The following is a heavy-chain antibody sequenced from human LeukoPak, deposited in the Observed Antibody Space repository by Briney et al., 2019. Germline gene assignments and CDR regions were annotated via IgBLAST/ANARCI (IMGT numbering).Heavy chain of an antibody. J-gene: IGHJ4*02. CDR2: IKQDGSEK. D-gene: IGHD6-6*01. CDR1: GFTFSSSW. CDR3: AREGTGPIAARLYDY. Sequence: GGSLRLSCAASGFTFSSSWMSWVRQAPGKGLEWVANIKQDGSEKYYVDSVKGRFTISRDDSKNTLYLQMNSLRAEDTAVYYCAREGTGPIAARLYDYWGQGTLVTVSS. V-gene: IGHV3-7*01.